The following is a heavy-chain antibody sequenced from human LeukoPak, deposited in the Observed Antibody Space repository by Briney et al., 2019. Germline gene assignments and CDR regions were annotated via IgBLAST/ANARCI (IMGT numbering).Heavy chain of an antibody. V-gene: IGHV1-8*01. Sequence: ASVKVSCKASGYTFTSYDISWVRQATGQGLEWMGWLNPNSGNTGYSQKFQGRVTMTRNTSISTAYMELSSLRSEDTAVYYCARDVRDYSSSYDYWGQGTLVTVSS. CDR3: ARDVRDYSSSYDY. J-gene: IGHJ4*02. D-gene: IGHD6-6*01. CDR2: LNPNSGNT. CDR1: GYTFTSYD.